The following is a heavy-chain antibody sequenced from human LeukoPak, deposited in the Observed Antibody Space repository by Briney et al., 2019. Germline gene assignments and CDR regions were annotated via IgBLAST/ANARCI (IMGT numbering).Heavy chain of an antibody. CDR1: GGSFSGYY. D-gene: IGHD3-10*01. V-gene: IGHV4-34*01. CDR2: INHSGST. Sequence: PSETLSLTCAVYGGSFSGYYWSWIRQPPGKGLEWIGEINHSGSTNYNPSLKSRVTISVDTSKNQFSLKLSSVTAADTAVYYCAREWNTMVRGVNNWFDPWGQGTLVTVSS. J-gene: IGHJ5*02. CDR3: AREWNTMVRGVNNWFDP.